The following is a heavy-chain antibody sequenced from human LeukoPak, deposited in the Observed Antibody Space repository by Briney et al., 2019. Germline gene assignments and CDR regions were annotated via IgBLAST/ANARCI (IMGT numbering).Heavy chain of an antibody. CDR1: GFTFSTYG. J-gene: IGHJ4*02. Sequence: PGGSLRLSCAASGFTFSTYGMHWVRQAPGKGLEWVAIIWYDGSNKDYADSVKGRFTISRDNSKNTLYLQMDSLRAEDTAVYYCARGGGYSYGTFFDYWGQGSLVTVSS. V-gene: IGHV3-33*01. CDR3: ARGGGYSYGTFFDY. D-gene: IGHD5-18*01. CDR2: IWYDGSNK.